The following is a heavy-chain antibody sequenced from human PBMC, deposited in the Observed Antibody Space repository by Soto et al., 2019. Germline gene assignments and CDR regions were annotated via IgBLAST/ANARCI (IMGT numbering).Heavy chain of an antibody. J-gene: IGHJ4*02. CDR1: GYTFSNYD. CDR2: ISAYNGNT. D-gene: IGHD3-9*01. Sequence: QVQLVQSGAEVKKPGASVKVSCKASGYTFSNYDISWVRQAPGQGLVWMGWISAYNGNTNYAQKLLGRVTMTTDTSTSTAYMELRSLRSDDTAVYYCAREEYDIWTGYNLSLDYWGQGTLVTVSS. V-gene: IGHV1-18*01. CDR3: AREEYDIWTGYNLSLDY.